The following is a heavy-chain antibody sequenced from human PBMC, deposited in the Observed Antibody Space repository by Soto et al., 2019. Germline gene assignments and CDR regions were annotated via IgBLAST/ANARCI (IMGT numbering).Heavy chain of an antibody. D-gene: IGHD6-13*01. J-gene: IGHJ6*03. CDR2: IYYSGST. V-gene: IGHV4-59*08. CDR1: GGSISSYY. CDR3: ARSLGIAAAGTGYYYYMDV. Sequence: SXTLSLGCTVSGGSISSYYWSWIRQPPVNGLEWIGYIYYSGSTNYNPSPKSRVTISVDTSKNQFSLKLSSVTAADTAVYYCARSLGIAAAGTGYYYYMDVWGKGTTVTVSS.